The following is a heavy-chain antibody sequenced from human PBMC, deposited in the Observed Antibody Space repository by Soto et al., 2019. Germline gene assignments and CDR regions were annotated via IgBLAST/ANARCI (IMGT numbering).Heavy chain of an antibody. D-gene: IGHD4-4*01. CDR3: ARDGDGRMTTNPYYYNGMDV. V-gene: IGHV4-30-2*01. Sequence: SETLSLTCAVSGGSISSGGYSWSWIRQPPGKGLEWIGYIYHSGSTYYNPSLKSRVSISLDTSNYQFSLKLSSVTAADTAVYYCARDGDGRMTTNPYYYNGMDVWGPGTTVTVSS. J-gene: IGHJ6*02. CDR2: IYHSGST. CDR1: GGSISSGGYS.